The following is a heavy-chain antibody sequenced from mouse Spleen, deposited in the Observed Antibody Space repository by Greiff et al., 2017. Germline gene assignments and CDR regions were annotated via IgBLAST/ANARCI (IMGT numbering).Heavy chain of an antibody. CDR1: GYSITSDYA. CDR3: ARFFGNYLFAY. D-gene: IGHD2-1*01. J-gene: IGHJ3*01. V-gene: IGHV3-2*02. Sequence: EVKVEESGPGLVKPSQSLSLTCTVTGYSITSDYAWNWIRQFPGNKLEWMGYISYSGSTSYNPSLKSRISITRDTSKNQFFLQLNSVTTEDTATYYCARFFGNYLFAYWGQGTLVTVSA. CDR2: ISYSGST.